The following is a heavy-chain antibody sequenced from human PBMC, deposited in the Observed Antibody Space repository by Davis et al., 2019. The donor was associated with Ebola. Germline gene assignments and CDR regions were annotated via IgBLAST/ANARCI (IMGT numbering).Heavy chain of an antibody. CDR1: GFTFSTYW. CDR3: ARPAAAGLKWFDP. J-gene: IGHJ5*02. CDR2: IKRDGSEK. D-gene: IGHD6-13*01. Sequence: GESLKISCAASGFTFSTYWMSWVRQAPGKGLEWVASIKRDGSEKDYVDSVKGRFTISRDNTKDSLSLQMDSLRVEDTAVYYCARPAAAGLKWFDPWGQGTLVTVSS. V-gene: IGHV3-7*03.